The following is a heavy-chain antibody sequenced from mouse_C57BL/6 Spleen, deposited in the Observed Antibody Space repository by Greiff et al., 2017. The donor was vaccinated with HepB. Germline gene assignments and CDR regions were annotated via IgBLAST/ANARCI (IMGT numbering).Heavy chain of an antibody. D-gene: IGHD1-1*01. Sequence: QVQLQQPGAELVKPGASVKLSCKASGYTFTSYWMHWVKQRTGQGLEWIGMNHPNSGSTNYNEKFKSKATLTVDKSSSTAYMQRSSLTSEDSAVYYCARGEVYYGSSYPAYWGQGTLVTVSA. V-gene: IGHV1-64*01. CDR3: ARGEVYYGSSYPAY. CDR2: NHPNSGST. J-gene: IGHJ3*01. CDR1: GYTFTSYW.